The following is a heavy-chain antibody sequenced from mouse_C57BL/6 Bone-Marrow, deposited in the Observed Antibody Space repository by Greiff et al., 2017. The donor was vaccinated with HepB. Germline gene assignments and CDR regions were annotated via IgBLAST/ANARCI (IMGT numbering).Heavy chain of an antibody. J-gene: IGHJ1*03. D-gene: IGHD1-1*01. CDR1: GFSLSTFGMG. V-gene: IGHV8-8*01. CDR3: ARIGIATVVGNWYFDV. Sequence: QVTLKQSGPGILQPSQSLSLTCSFSGFSLSTFGMGVGWIRHPSGKGLEWLDHNWWDDDKYYNPALKSRLTTSKYTSKNQVFLEIANVDSAYTAPYCCARIGIATVVGNWYFDVWGTGTTVTVSS. CDR2: NWWDDDK.